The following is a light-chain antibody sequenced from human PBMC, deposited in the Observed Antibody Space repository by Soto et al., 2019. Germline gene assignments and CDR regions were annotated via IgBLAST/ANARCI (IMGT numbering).Light chain of an antibody. CDR3: CSYAGSPFVV. CDR2: DVS. V-gene: IGLV2-11*01. Sequence: QSVLTQPRSVSGSPGQSVTISCTGTSSDVGGYNYVSWYQQHPGKAPKLMIYDVSKRPSGVPDRFSGSKSGNTASLTISGLQAEDDADYYCCSYAGSPFVVFGGGTKLTVL. J-gene: IGLJ2*01. CDR1: SSDVGGYNY.